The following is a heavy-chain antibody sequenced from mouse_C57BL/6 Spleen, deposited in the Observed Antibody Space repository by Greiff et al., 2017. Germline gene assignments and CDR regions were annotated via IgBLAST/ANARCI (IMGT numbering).Heavy chain of an antibody. CDR1: GFNIKDYY. D-gene: IGHD2-3*01. V-gene: IGHV14-2*01. CDR2: IDPEDGET. CDR3: AREDDGSFYAMDY. J-gene: IGHJ4*01. Sequence: VQLKESGAELVKPGASVKLSCTASGFNIKDYYMPWVKQRTEQGLEWIGRIDPEDGETKYAPKFQGKATITADTSSNTAYLQLSSLTSEDTAVYYCAREDDGSFYAMDYWGQGTTVTVSS.